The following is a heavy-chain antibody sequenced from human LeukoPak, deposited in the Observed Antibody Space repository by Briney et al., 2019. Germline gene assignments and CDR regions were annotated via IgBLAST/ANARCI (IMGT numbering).Heavy chain of an antibody. CDR2: INHSGST. V-gene: IGHV4-34*01. J-gene: IGHJ4*02. CDR3: ASTRYLYGKIDY. D-gene: IGHD4-17*01. Sequence: SETLSLTCAVYGGSFSGYYWSWIRQPPGKGLEWIGEINHSGSTNYNPSLKSRVTISVDTSKNQFSLKLSSVTAADTAVYYRASTRYLYGKIDYWGQGTLVTVSS. CDR1: GGSFSGYY.